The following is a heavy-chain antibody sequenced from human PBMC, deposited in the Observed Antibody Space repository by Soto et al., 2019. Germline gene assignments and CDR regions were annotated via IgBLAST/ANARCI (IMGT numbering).Heavy chain of an antibody. CDR2: INHSGST. J-gene: IGHJ6*02. CDR3: ARKRRGYCSSTSCFDYYYGMDV. V-gene: IGHV4-34*01. D-gene: IGHD2-2*01. Sequence: SETLSLTCAVYGGSFSGYYWSWIRQPPGKGLEWIGEINHSGSTNYNPSLKSRVTISVDTSKNQFSLKLSSVTAADTAVYYCARKRRGYCSSTSCFDYYYGMDVWGQGTTVTVSS. CDR1: GGSFSGYY.